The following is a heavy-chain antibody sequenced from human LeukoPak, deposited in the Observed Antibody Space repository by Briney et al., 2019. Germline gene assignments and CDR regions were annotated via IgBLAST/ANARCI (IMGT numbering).Heavy chain of an antibody. CDR1: GFTFSSYW. Sequence: GGSLRLSCAAPGFTFSSYWMSWVRQAPGKGLEWVASIRQDGSEKYYVDSVKGRFTISRDNAKNSLYLQMNSLRAEDTAVYYCARGPNSNFWSGYFDYWGQGTLVTVSS. J-gene: IGHJ4*02. CDR2: IRQDGSEK. D-gene: IGHD3-3*01. V-gene: IGHV3-7*01. CDR3: ARGPNSNFWSGYFDY.